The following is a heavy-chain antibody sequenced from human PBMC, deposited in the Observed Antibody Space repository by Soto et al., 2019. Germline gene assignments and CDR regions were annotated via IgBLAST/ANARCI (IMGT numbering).Heavy chain of an antibody. V-gene: IGHV1-69*13. CDR1: GGTFSNYA. Sequence: RASVKVSCKASGGTFSNYAISWVRQAPGQGLEWMGGIIPSFEKVNYAQKFQDRVTITADEATSTAYMELSSLRSDDTAVYYCARDWGENHDDDRYYYAMDVWGQGTTVTVSS. D-gene: IGHD3-16*01. CDR3: ARDWGENHDDDRYYYAMDV. J-gene: IGHJ6*02. CDR2: IIPSFEKV.